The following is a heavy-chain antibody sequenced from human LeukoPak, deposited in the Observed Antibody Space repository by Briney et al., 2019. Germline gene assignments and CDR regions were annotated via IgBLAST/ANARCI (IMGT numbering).Heavy chain of an antibody. J-gene: IGHJ4*02. CDR3: ARTNYLPGSYHIY. D-gene: IGHD3-10*01. V-gene: IGHV1-18*01. Sequence: GASVKVSCKASGYTFTSYGISWVRQAPGQGVEWMGWISPYSGNTNYAQSLQGRVTVTSDTSTSTAYMELRSLTSDDTALYYCARTNYLPGSYHIYWGQGTLVTVSS. CDR1: GYTFTSYG. CDR2: ISPYSGNT.